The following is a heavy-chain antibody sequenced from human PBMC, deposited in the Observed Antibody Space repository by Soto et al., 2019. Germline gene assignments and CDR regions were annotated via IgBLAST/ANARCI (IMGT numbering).Heavy chain of an antibody. D-gene: IGHD1-26*01. CDR3: ARVGATGEAFDI. CDR2: IKQGGSEK. V-gene: IGHV3-7*01. CDR1: GGSFSGYY. Sequence: ETLSLTCAVYGGSFSGYYWSWVRQAPGKGLEWVANIKQGGSEKYYVDSVKGRFTISRDNAKNSLYLQMNSLRAEDTAVYYCARVGATGEAFDIWGQGTMVTVSS. J-gene: IGHJ3*02.